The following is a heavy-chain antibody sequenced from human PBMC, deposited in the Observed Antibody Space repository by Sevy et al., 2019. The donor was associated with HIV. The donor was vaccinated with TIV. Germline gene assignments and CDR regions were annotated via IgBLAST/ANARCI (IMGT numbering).Heavy chain of an antibody. CDR2: INPNSGVT. CDR3: MREDNNAPRTLLSFDI. V-gene: IGHV1-2*06. CDR1: GYMFSDYN. Sequence: ASVKVSCKATGYMFSDYNMHWVRQAPGQGLEWMALINPNSGVTIYAQKFRGRVSLTRDMSMSTAYMELSALTSDDTAIYYCMREDNNAPRTLLSFDIWGQGTMVTVSS. D-gene: IGHD1-20*01. J-gene: IGHJ3*02.